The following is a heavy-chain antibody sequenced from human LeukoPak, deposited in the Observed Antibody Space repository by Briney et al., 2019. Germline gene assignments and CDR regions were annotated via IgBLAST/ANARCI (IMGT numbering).Heavy chain of an antibody. V-gene: IGHV4-59*08. Sequence: SETLSLTCSVSGGXMTSHYCSWIRQPPGKGLEWIAYVFYSGDTNYNPSLKSRVTISVDTSKNQFSLKLDSVTAADTAVYFCARQPYMLGAYYFDFWGQGTLVTVSS. J-gene: IGHJ4*02. CDR1: GGXMTSHY. CDR3: ARQPYMLGAYYFDF. CDR2: VFYSGDT. D-gene: IGHD1-26*01.